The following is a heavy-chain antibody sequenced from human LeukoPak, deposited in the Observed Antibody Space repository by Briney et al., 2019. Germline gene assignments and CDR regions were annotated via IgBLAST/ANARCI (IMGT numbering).Heavy chain of an antibody. CDR2: IKQDGSEK. D-gene: IGHD3-10*01. J-gene: IGHJ3*02. Sequence: PGGSLRLSCAASGFTFSSCWMSWVRQAPGKGLEWVANIKQDGSEKYYVDSVKGRFTISRDNAKNSLYLQMNSLRAEDTAVYYCARDREATIGSGSAFDIWGQGTMVTVSS. V-gene: IGHV3-7*01. CDR3: ARDREATIGSGSAFDI. CDR1: GFTFSSCW.